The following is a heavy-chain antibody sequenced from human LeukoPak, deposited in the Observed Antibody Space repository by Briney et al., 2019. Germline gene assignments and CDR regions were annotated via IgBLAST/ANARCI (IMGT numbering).Heavy chain of an antibody. Sequence: SETLSLTCTVPAGSMRSHYWSWIRQPPGKGLEWMGFIYYCGTTRYKPSLQSRVTISADTSKNQFSLKLTSVTAADTAVYYCARLLDNDSSGDPDTFDMWGQGTMVTVSS. D-gene: IGHD3-22*01. CDR2: IYYCGTT. J-gene: IGHJ3*02. V-gene: IGHV4-59*11. CDR3: ARLLDNDSSGDPDTFDM. CDR1: AGSMRSHY.